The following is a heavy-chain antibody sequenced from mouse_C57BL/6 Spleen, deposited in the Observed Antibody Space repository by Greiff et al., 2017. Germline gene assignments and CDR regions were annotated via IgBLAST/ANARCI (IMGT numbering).Heavy chain of an antibody. CDR3: ARYYSNYVAWFAY. CDR2: IWSGGST. J-gene: IGHJ3*01. D-gene: IGHD2-5*01. Sequence: QVQLQQSGPGLVQPSQSLSITCTVSGFSLTSYGVHWVRQSPGKGLEWLGVIWSGGSTDYNAAFISRLSISKDNSKSQVFFKMNSLQADDTAIYYCARYYSNYVAWFAYWGQGTLVTVSA. V-gene: IGHV2-2*01. CDR1: GFSLTSYG.